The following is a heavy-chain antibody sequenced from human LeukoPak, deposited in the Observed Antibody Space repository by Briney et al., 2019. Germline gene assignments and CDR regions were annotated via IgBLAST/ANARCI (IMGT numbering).Heavy chain of an antibody. CDR3: ARVRSQPSEYCSSTSCAGDYFDY. J-gene: IGHJ4*02. Sequence: SETLSLTCTVSGGSISSYYWSWIRQPPGKGLEWIGYIYYSGNTNYNPSLKSRVTISVDTSKNQFSLKLSSVTAADTAVYYCARVRSQPSEYCSSTSCAGDYFDYWGQGTLVTVSS. D-gene: IGHD2-2*01. CDR2: IYYSGNT. V-gene: IGHV4-59*01. CDR1: GGSISSYY.